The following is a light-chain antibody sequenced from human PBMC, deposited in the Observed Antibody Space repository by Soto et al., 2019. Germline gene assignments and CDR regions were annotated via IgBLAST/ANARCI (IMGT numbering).Light chain of an antibody. J-gene: IGKJ3*01. V-gene: IGKV3-11*01. CDR3: QQRYNWPLT. CDR2: DAS. CDR1: QSVGSY. Sequence: EIVLTQSPATLSLSPGERGTLSCRASQSVGSYLAWYQQRPSQTPRLLIYDASNRATDIPARFSGSGSGTDFTLTISSLEPEDFAVYYCQQRYNWPLTFGPGTKVDIK.